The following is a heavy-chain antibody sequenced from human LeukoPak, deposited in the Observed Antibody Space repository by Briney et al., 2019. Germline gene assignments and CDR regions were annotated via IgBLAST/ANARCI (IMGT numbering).Heavy chain of an antibody. CDR1: GGSFSGYY. Sequence: PSETLSLTCAVYGGSFSGYYWSWIRQHPGKGLERIGEINHSGSTNYNPSLKSRVTISVDTSKNQFSLKLSSETAADTAVYYCATLWLRGLVAFDIWGQGTMVTVSS. J-gene: IGHJ3*02. CDR3: ATLWLRGLVAFDI. CDR2: INHSGST. V-gene: IGHV4-34*01. D-gene: IGHD5-18*01.